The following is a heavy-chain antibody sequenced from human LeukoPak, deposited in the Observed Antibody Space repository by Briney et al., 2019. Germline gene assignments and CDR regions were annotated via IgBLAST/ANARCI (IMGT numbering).Heavy chain of an antibody. V-gene: IGHV1-46*01. CDR3: ARGGNMIAASGRAAYYSMDV. Sequence: ASVKVSCKTSGYTFINYYMHWVRQAPGQGLEWMGIINPSGGSTSYAQKFQGRVTMTRDTSTSTVYMELSSLRSEDTAVYYCARGGNMIAASGRAAYYSMDVWGQGTTVTVSS. J-gene: IGHJ6*02. D-gene: IGHD6-13*01. CDR2: INPSGGST. CDR1: GYTFINYY.